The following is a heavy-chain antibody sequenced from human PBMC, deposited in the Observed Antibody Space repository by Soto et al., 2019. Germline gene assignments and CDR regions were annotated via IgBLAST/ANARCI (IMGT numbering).Heavy chain of an antibody. CDR3: ASGSYSSSSYYYYCGMDV. J-gene: IGHJ6*02. CDR2: IIPIFGTA. V-gene: IGHV1-69*01. D-gene: IGHD6-13*01. Sequence: QVQLVQSGAEVKKPGSSVKVSYKASGGTFSSYAISWVRQAPGQGFEWMGGIIPIFGTANYAQKFQGRVTITADESTSTAYMELSSLRSEDTAVYYCASGSYSSSSYYYYCGMDVWGQGTTVTVSS. CDR1: GGTFSSYA.